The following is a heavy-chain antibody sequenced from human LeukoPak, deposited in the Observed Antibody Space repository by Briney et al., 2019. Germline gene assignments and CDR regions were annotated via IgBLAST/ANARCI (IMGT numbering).Heavy chain of an antibody. CDR1: GFAFSSSS. CDR2: ISSDGNII. J-gene: IGHJ4*02. V-gene: IGHV3-48*04. Sequence: GGSLRLSCAASGFAFSSSSMNWVRQAPGKGLEWISYISSDGNIIYYADSVKGRFTISRDNAKNALYLQMNSLRAEDTAVYYCARTFDYWGQGTLVTVSS. CDR3: ARTFDY.